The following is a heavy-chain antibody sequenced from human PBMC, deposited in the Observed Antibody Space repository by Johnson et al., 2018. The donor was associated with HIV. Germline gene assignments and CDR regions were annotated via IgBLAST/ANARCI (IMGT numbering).Heavy chain of an antibody. Sequence: QMQLVESGGGVVQPGGSLRLSCAASGFAFSNYAMHWVRQAPGKGLEWLAILSYDGSNEYYADSVQGRFTISRDNSKNTLYLHMSSLRAEDTALYYCARDSFIAVTLSDAFDIWGQGTVVTVSS. J-gene: IGHJ3*02. CDR2: LSYDGSNE. CDR3: ARDSFIAVTLSDAFDI. D-gene: IGHD6-19*01. V-gene: IGHV3-30-3*01. CDR1: GFAFSNYA.